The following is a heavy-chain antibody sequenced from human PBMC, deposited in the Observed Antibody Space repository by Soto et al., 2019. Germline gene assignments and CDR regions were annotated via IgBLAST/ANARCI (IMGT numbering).Heavy chain of an antibody. Sequence: EVQLVESGGGLVQPGGSLRLSCAASGFTFSSYWMSWVRQAPGKGLEWVANIKQDGSEKYYVDSVKGRFTISRDNAKNSLYLQMNSLRAEDTAVYYCAGVTCSGGSCHWDLPYYFDYWGQGTLVTVSS. CDR1: GFTFSSYW. V-gene: IGHV3-7*01. D-gene: IGHD2-15*01. CDR3: AGVTCSGGSCHWDLPYYFDY. J-gene: IGHJ4*02. CDR2: IKQDGSEK.